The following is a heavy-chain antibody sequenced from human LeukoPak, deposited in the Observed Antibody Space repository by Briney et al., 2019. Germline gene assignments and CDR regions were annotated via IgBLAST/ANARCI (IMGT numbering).Heavy chain of an antibody. J-gene: IGHJ6*02. CDR3: ASKGGYSTSVYYYYGMDV. D-gene: IGHD5-18*01. CDR1: GGTFSSYA. CDR2: IIPIFGTA. Sequence: SVKVSCKASGGTFSSYAISWVRQAPGQGLEWMGGIIPIFGTANYAQKFQGRVTITADESTSTAYMELSSLRSEDTAVYYCASKGGYSTSVYYYYGMDVWGQGTTVTASS. V-gene: IGHV1-69*13.